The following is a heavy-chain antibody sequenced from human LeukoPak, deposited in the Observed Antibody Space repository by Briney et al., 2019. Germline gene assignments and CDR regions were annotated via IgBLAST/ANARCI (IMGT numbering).Heavy chain of an antibody. Sequence: ASVKVSCKASGYTFTSYGISWVRQAPGQGLEWMGWISAYNGNTNYAQKLQGRVTMTTDTSTSTAYMELRSLRSDDTAVYYCASGTVTTVSPSYYYYGMDVWGQGTTVTVSS. V-gene: IGHV1-18*01. CDR1: GYTFTSYG. CDR2: ISAYNGNT. D-gene: IGHD4-17*01. J-gene: IGHJ6*02. CDR3: ASGTVTTVSPSYYYYGMDV.